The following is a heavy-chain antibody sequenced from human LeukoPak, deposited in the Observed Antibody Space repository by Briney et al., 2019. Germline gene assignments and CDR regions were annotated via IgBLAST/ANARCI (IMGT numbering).Heavy chain of an antibody. D-gene: IGHD6-13*01. J-gene: IGHJ4*02. CDR1: GFTFSSHS. Sequence: PGGSLRLSCAASGFTFSSHSMNWVRQAPGKGLEWVSYISSSSSTIYYADSVKGRFTISRDNAKNSLYLQMNSLRAEDTAVYYCARDHGYSSSWYAGTQYYFDYWGQGTLVTVSS. CDR3: ARDHGYSSSWYAGTQYYFDY. CDR2: ISSSSSTI. V-gene: IGHV3-48*01.